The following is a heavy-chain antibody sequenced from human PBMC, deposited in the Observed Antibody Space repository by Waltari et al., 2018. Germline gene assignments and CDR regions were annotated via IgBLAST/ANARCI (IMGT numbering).Heavy chain of an antibody. CDR1: GGSISSGSYY. J-gene: IGHJ6*02. CDR2: IYTSGST. D-gene: IGHD2-2*01. CDR3: ARDQSPVCSSTSCYYPYYYYGMDV. V-gene: IGHV4-61*09. Sequence: QVQLQESGPGLVKPSQTLSLTCTVSGGSISSGSYYWSWIRQPAGKGLEWNGYIYTSGSTNYNPSLKSRVTISVDTSKNQFSLKLSSVTAADTAVYYCARDQSPVCSSTSCYYPYYYYGMDVWGQGTTVTVSS.